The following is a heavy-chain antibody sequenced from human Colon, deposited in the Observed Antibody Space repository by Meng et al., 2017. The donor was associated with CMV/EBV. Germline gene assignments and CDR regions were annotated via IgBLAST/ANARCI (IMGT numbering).Heavy chain of an antibody. V-gene: IGHV3-30-3*01. J-gene: IGHJ4*02. D-gene: IGHD1-7*01. CDR1: GIPIGGYS. CDR2: KSSDGSIE. Sequence: GESLKISCAASGIPIGGYSMHWVRQAPGKGLEWLAIKSSDGSIESYADSVKGRFFISRDHSKSSVYLQMNSLRSDDTAVYYCARDLVFELFWNYAGLDYWGQGTLVTVSS. CDR3: ARDLVFELFWNYAGLDY.